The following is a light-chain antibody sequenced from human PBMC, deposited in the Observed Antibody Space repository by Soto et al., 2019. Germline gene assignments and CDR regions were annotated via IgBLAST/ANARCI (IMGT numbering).Light chain of an antibody. CDR1: STDVGDSNH. Sequence: QSALTQPASVSGSPGQSITISCTGTSTDVGDSNHVSWYQHHPGKAPKLIIYEVSYRPSGVSNRFSGSKSGNTASLTISGLQAEDEADYYCSSYTSSSTYVFGTGTKVTVL. V-gene: IGLV2-14*01. CDR2: EVS. CDR3: SSYTSSSTYV. J-gene: IGLJ1*01.